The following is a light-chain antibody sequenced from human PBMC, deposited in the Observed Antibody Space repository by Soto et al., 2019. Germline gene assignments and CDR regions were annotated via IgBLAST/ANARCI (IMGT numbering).Light chain of an antibody. CDR2: AAS. CDR1: QGISSY. Sequence: AIRMTQYPSSLSASTGDRVTITCRASQGISSYLAWYQQKPGKAPKLLIYAASTLQSGVPSRFSGSGSGTDFTLTISCLQSEDFAVYYCQQYSNWPITFGQGTLLEI. J-gene: IGKJ5*01. V-gene: IGKV1-8*01. CDR3: QQYSNWPIT.